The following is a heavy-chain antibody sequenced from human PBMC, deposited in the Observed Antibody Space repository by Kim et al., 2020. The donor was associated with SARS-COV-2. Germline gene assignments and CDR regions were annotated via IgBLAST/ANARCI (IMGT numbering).Heavy chain of an antibody. CDR2: IYYSGST. V-gene: IGHV4-61*01. CDR3: ARDYDFWSGYVFDP. D-gene: IGHD3-3*01. Sequence: SETLSLTCTVSGGSVSSGSYYWSWIRQPPGKGLEWIGYIYYSGSTNYNPSLKSRVTISVDTSKNQFSLKLSSVTAADTAVYYCARDYDFWSGYVFDPWG. J-gene: IGHJ5*02. CDR1: GGSVSSGSYY.